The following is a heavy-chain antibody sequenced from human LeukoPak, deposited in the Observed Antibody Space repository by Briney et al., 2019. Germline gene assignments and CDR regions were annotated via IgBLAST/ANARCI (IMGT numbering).Heavy chain of an antibody. CDR1: GFTFGSDG. D-gene: IGHD4-17*01. J-gene: IGHJ4*02. CDR3: ANDWHTVPSFDY. CDR2: ISYEGRNK. Sequence: GGSLRLSCAASGFTFGSDGMHWVRPAPAKGLEWGAVISYEGRNKYYVDSVRGRFTTSRDNSTNTLYLKMNSLRADLTPVYYCANDWHTVPSFDYWGQGTLVTVSS. V-gene: IGHV3-30*18.